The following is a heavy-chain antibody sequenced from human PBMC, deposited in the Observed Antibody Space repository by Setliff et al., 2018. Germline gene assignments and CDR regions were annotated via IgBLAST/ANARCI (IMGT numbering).Heavy chain of an antibody. CDR3: ASAGHSGSWFPFDAFHI. J-gene: IGHJ3*02. CDR1: GFTFSTHS. D-gene: IGHD6-13*01. Sequence: SSETLRLSCAASGFTFSTHSMNWVRQAPGKGLEWVSSISRSSTYIYYADSMKGRFTISRDNAKNSLYLQMNSLGAEDTAVYYCASAGHSGSWFPFDAFHIWGQGTMVTVSS. V-gene: IGHV3-21*01. CDR2: ISRSSTYI.